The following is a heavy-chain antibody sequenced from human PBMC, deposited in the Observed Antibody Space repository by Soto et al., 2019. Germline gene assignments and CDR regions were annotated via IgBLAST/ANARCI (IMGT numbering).Heavy chain of an antibody. CDR3: ARPSRGYDYAWAPGSFDY. CDR1: GGPISSSSYY. Sequence: SETLSLTCTVSGGPISSSSYYWGWIRQPPGKGLEWIGSIYYSGSTYYNPSLKSRVTISVDTSKNQFSLKLSSVTAADTAVYYCARPSRGYDYAWAPGSFDYWGQGTLVNVSS. V-gene: IGHV4-39*01. D-gene: IGHD5-12*01. CDR2: IYYSGST. J-gene: IGHJ4*02.